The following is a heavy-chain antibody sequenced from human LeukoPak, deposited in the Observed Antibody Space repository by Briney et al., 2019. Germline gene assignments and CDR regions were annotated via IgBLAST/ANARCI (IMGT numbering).Heavy chain of an antibody. Sequence: PSETLSLTCTVSGGSISSYYWSWIRQPPRKGLEWIGYIYYSGSTNYNPSLKSRVTISVDTSKNQFSLKLSSVTAADTAVYYCARRGEVAGYTDWFDPWGQGTLVTVSS. D-gene: IGHD6-19*01. CDR3: ARRGEVAGYTDWFDP. CDR1: GGSISSYY. CDR2: IYYSGST. J-gene: IGHJ5*02. V-gene: IGHV4-59*08.